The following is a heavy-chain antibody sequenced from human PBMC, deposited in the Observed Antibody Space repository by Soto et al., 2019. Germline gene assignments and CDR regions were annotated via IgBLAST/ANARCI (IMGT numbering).Heavy chain of an antibody. CDR2: ISYDGNIK. J-gene: IGHJ6*02. V-gene: IGHV3-30-3*01. D-gene: IGHD2-15*01. CDR1: AFSFSHYA. Sequence: GGSLRLSCGASAFSFSHYAMHWVRQAPGKGLECVAVISYDGNIKRYADSVKGRFTISRDNSENTLYLQMNSLSPEDTAVYYCARAGYCSGGRCYYTYYYYSGMDVWGQGTTVTVYS. CDR3: ARAGYCSGGRCYYTYYYYSGMDV.